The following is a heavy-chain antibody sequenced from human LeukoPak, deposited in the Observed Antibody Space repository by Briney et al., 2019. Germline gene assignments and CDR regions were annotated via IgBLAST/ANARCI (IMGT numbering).Heavy chain of an antibody. Sequence: SETLSLTCTVSGGSISNYYWSWIRQPPGKGVEWIGYISYSGRTNYNPSLQSRVTISVDTSKNQFSLNLTSVTAADTAVYYCAGTTVTTLDYYYGMDVWGQGTTVTVSS. CDR1: GGSISNYY. J-gene: IGHJ6*02. CDR2: ISYSGRT. CDR3: AGTTVTTLDYYYGMDV. V-gene: IGHV4-59*08. D-gene: IGHD4-11*01.